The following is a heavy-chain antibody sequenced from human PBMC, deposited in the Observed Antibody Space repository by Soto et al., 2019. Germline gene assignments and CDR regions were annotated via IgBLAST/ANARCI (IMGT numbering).Heavy chain of an antibody. D-gene: IGHD1-26*01. CDR3: ARQGLPYRGSGYYAAMDV. Sequence: GASLKISCEGSGFSLNTYWIAWVRQKPGKGLEWMGAIFPGDSDTRYSPSFQGQVNISADRSISTAYLHWNSLKGSDTAIYYCARQGLPYRGSGYYAAMDVWGRGTTVTVSS. CDR2: IFPGDSDT. J-gene: IGHJ6*02. V-gene: IGHV5-51*01. CDR1: GFSLNTYW.